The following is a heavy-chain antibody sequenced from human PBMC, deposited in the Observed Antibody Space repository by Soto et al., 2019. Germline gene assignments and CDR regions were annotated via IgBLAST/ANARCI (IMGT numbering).Heavy chain of an antibody. Sequence: ASVKVSCKASGYTFTGYYMHWVRQAPGQGLEWMGWINPNSGGTNYAQKFQGWVTMTRDTSISTAYMELSRLRSDDTAVYYCARGYYFFIIGHHPLRSIVFRGPGILVTFSS. D-gene: IGHD3-10*01. CDR2: INPNSGGT. CDR3: ARGYYFFIIGHHPLRSIVF. CDR1: GYTFTGYY. V-gene: IGHV1-2*04. J-gene: IGHJ4*02.